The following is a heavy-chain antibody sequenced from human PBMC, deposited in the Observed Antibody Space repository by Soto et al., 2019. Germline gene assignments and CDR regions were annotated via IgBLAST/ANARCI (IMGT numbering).Heavy chain of an antibody. J-gene: IGHJ5*02. CDR1: GFTVSSNY. CDR2: IYSGGST. CDR3: ANQRGYVSGWFDP. Sequence: EVQLVESGGGLIQPGGSLRLSCAASGFTVSSNYMSWVRQAPGKGLEWVSVIYSGGSTYYADSVKGRFTISRDNSKNTLYLPMNSLRAEDAAVYYCANQRGYVSGWFDPWGQGPLVTVSS. D-gene: IGHD5-12*01. V-gene: IGHV3-53*01.